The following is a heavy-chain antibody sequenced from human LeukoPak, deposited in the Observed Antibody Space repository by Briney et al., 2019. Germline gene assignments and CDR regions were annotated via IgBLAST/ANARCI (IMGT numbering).Heavy chain of an antibody. Sequence: GGSLRLSCAASGFTFSNYALHWVRQAPGKGLEWVAVISYDGSNKYYADSVQGRFTISRDNSKNTLYLQMNSLRAEDTAVYYCARDSTAAASDGAFDIWGQGTMVTVSS. D-gene: IGHD6-13*01. V-gene: IGHV3-30-3*01. J-gene: IGHJ3*02. CDR1: GFTFSNYA. CDR2: ISYDGSNK. CDR3: ARDSTAAASDGAFDI.